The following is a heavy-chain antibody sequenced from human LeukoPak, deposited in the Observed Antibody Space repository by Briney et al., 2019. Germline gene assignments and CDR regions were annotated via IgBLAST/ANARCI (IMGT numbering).Heavy chain of an antibody. Sequence: ASVKVSCKASGYTFTSYAMNWVRQAPGQGLEWMGWINTNTGNPTYAQGFTGRFVFSLDTSVSTAYLQISSLKAEDTAVYYCARLGAITGTMGRKYNWFDPWGQGTLVTVSS. D-gene: IGHD1-7*01. CDR3: ARLGAITGTMGRKYNWFDP. CDR2: INTNTGNP. J-gene: IGHJ5*02. V-gene: IGHV7-4-1*02. CDR1: GYTFTSYA.